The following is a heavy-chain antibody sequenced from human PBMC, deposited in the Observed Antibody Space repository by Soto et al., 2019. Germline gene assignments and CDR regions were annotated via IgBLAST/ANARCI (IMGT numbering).Heavy chain of an antibody. J-gene: IGHJ4*02. V-gene: IGHV4-59*08. D-gene: IGHD2-15*01. CDR2: IYYSGST. Sequence: SETLSLTCTVSGGSISSYYWSWIRQPPGKGLEWIGYIYYSGSTNYNPSLKSRVTISVDTSKNQFSLKLSSVTAADTAVYYCARHGSVSPDIVVVVGEFFEYWGQGTLVTVSS. CDR1: GGSISSYY. CDR3: ARHGSVSPDIVVVVGEFFEY.